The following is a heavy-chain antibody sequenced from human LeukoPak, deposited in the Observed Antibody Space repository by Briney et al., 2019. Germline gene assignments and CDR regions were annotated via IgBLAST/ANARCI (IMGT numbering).Heavy chain of an antibody. D-gene: IGHD1-14*01. CDR3: AREDRLGTSVDY. V-gene: IGHV4-59*01. CDR2: IYYSGST. Sequence: SETLSLTCTVSGGSISSYYWSWIRQPPGKGLEWIGYIYYSGSTNYNPSLKSRVTISVDTSKNQFSLKLSSVTAADTAVYYCAREDRLGTSVDYWGQGTLVTVSS. J-gene: IGHJ4*02. CDR1: GGSISSYY.